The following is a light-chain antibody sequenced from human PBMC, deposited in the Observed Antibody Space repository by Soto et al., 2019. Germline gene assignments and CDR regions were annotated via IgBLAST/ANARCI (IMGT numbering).Light chain of an antibody. CDR3: QQYNKWPLT. J-gene: IGKJ1*01. Sequence: EILMTQSPATLSVSPGETATLSCRASQSVSTKLAWYQQKPGQAPRLLINDASTRATGVPARFSGWGSGTEFTLTISSLQSEDFTVYYCQQYNKWPLTFGQGTKVDIK. CDR1: QSVSTK. CDR2: DAS. V-gene: IGKV3-15*01.